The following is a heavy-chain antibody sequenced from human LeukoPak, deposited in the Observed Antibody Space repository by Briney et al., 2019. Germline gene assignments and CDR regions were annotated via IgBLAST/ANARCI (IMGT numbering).Heavy chain of an antibody. V-gene: IGHV3-74*01. Sequence: GGSLRLSCTAYGFTISSYWMHWVRQAPGKGLVWVSRINGDGGSTFYAGSVKDRFTISRDKAKNTVYLQMNSLRAEDTAVYYCAKIQLRLGELSSTQDDYWGQGTLVAVSS. D-gene: IGHD3-16*02. CDR2: INGDGGST. J-gene: IGHJ4*02. CDR3: AKIQLRLGELSSTQDDY. CDR1: GFTISSYW.